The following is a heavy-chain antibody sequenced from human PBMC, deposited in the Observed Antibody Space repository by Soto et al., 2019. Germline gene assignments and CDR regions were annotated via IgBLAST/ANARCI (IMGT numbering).Heavy chain of an antibody. Sequence: QVQLQESGPGLVKPSATLSLTCTVSGGSISSYYWSWIRQPPGKGLEWIGYIYYSGSTKCNPSLKSRVTISVDTSKNQFALKLSSVTAADTAVYYCAKHVATTAFDIWGQGTMVTVSS. CDR2: IYYSGST. CDR1: GGSISSYY. CDR3: AKHVATTAFDI. V-gene: IGHV4-59*08. D-gene: IGHD1-1*01. J-gene: IGHJ3*02.